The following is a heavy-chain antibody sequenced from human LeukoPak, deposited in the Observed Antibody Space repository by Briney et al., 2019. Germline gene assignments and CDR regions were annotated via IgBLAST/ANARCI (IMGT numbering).Heavy chain of an antibody. Sequence: AFIYYDGSNQYYVDSVKGRFTVSRDNAKNTLYLQMDSLRAEDTAVYYCATDRNSGKYYDYWGQGTLVTASS. D-gene: IGHD1-26*01. CDR2: IYYDGSNQ. J-gene: IGHJ4*02. CDR3: ATDRNSGKYYDY. V-gene: IGHV3-33*01.